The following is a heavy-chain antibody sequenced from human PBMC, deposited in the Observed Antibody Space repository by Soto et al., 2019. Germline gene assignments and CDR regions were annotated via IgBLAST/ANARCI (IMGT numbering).Heavy chain of an antibody. Sequence: QVQLVQSGAEVKKPGASVKVSCKASGYTFTSYGISWVRQAPGQGLEWMGWISAYNGNTNYAQKLQGRVTMTTDTYTSTAYMELRSLRSDDTAVYYCARDRPDILTGWRYYYYYGMDVWGQGTTVTVSS. V-gene: IGHV1-18*04. CDR1: GYTFTSYG. CDR2: ISAYNGNT. D-gene: IGHD3-9*01. J-gene: IGHJ6*02. CDR3: ARDRPDILTGWRYYYYYGMDV.